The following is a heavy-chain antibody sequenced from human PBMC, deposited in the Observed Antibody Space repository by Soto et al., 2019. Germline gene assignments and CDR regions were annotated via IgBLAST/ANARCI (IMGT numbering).Heavy chain of an antibody. V-gene: IGHV4-30-4*01. CDR3: ARYCSSTSCSAKYYFDY. CDR1: GGSISSGDYY. J-gene: IGHJ4*02. D-gene: IGHD2-2*01. CDR2: IYYSGST. Sequence: PSETLSLTCTVSGGSISSGDYYWSWIRQPPGKGLEWIGYIYYSGSTYYNPSLKSRVTISVVTSKNQFSLKLSSVTAADTAVYYCARYCSSTSCSAKYYFDYWGQGTLVTVSS.